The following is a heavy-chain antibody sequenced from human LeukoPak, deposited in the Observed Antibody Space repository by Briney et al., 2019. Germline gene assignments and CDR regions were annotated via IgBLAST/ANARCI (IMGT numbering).Heavy chain of an antibody. CDR2: INWNGGST. J-gene: IGHJ4*02. Sequence: GGSLRLSCAASGFTFDDYGMSWVRQAPGKGLEWVSGINWNGGSTGYADSVKGRFTISKDNAKNSLYLQMNSLRVEDTAVYYCARENKMGYSYAADCWGQGTLVTVSS. CDR1: GFTFDDYG. V-gene: IGHV3-20*04. D-gene: IGHD5-18*01. CDR3: ARENKMGYSYAADC.